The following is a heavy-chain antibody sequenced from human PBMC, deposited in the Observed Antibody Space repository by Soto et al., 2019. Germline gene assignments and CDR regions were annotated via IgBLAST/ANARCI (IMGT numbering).Heavy chain of an antibody. CDR3: ARDAGASNGEGGRFGP. CDR2: IAGSGSKT. CDR1: GFTFSDYT. Sequence: EVQLLESGGVLVQPGGSLRLSCAASGFTFSDYTMNWVRQAPGKGLEWVSAIAGSGSKTFYADSVKGRFPISRDKSKEELFLQIKSLRAEDTAVYYLARDAGASNGEGGRFGPLGQGTLVTVSS. J-gene: IGHJ5*02. V-gene: IGHV3-23*01. D-gene: IGHD3-10*01.